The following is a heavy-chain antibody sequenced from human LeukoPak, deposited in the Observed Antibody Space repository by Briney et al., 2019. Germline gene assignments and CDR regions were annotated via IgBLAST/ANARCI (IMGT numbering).Heavy chain of an antibody. Sequence: SETLSLTCTVYGGSFSGYYWSWIRQPPGKGLEWIGEINHSGSTNYNPSLKSRVTISVDTSKNQFSLNLSSVTAADTAVYYCARHGGHCTSTSCFDPWGQGTLVTVSS. J-gene: IGHJ5*02. CDR3: ARHGGHCTSTSCFDP. CDR1: GGSFSGYY. D-gene: IGHD2-2*01. V-gene: IGHV4-34*01. CDR2: INHSGST.